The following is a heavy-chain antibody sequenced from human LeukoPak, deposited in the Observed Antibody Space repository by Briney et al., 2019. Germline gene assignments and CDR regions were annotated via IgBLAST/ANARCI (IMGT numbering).Heavy chain of an antibody. CDR2: ITTYNGYT. Sequence: ASVKVSCKASGYTFTGYYMHWVRQAPGQGLEWMGWITTYNGYTNYAQKLQGRVTMTTDTSTSTAYMELRSLRSDDTAVYYCARGKLLWFGELLLVGNWFDPWGQGTLVTVSS. CDR1: GYTFTGYY. D-gene: IGHD3-10*01. CDR3: ARGKLLWFGELLLVGNWFDP. V-gene: IGHV1-18*04. J-gene: IGHJ5*02.